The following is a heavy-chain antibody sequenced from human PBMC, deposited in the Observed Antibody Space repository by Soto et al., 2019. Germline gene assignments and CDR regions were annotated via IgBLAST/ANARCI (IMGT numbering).Heavy chain of an antibody. CDR1: GFTFSSYS. CDR3: ARALLLWFGATNDAFDI. CDR2: ISSSSSYI. J-gene: IGHJ3*02. V-gene: IGHV3-21*01. Sequence: PGGSLRLSCAASGFTFSSYSMNWVRQAPGKGLEWVSSISSSSSYIYYADSVKGRFTISRDNAKNSLYLQMNSLRAEDTAVYYCARALLLWFGATNDAFDIWGQGTMVTVSS. D-gene: IGHD3-10*01.